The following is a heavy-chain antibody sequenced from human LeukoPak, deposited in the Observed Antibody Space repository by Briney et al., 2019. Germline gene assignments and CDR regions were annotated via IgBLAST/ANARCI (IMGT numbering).Heavy chain of an antibody. D-gene: IGHD3-22*01. CDR2: IYTSGST. CDR3: ASGPYYYDSSGYPN. V-gene: IGHV4-4*07. CDR1: GGSISSYY. J-gene: IGHJ4*02. Sequence: PSETLSLTCTVSGGSISSYYWSWIRQPAGKGLEWIGRIYTSGSTNYNPSLKSRVTMSVDTSKNQFSLKLSSVTAADTAVYYCASGPYYYDSSGYPNWGQGTLVTVSS.